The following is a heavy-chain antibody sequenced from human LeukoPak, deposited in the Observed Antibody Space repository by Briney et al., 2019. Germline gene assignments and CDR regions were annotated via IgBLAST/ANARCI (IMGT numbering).Heavy chain of an antibody. CDR1: GFTFSIYW. V-gene: IGHV3-7*01. CDR2: IKQDGSEK. D-gene: IGHD2-2*02. CDR3: ATGEYCSSTSCYKAPHYYGMDV. J-gene: IGHJ6*02. Sequence: GGSLRLSCAASGFTFSIYWMSWVRQAPGKGLEWVANIKQDGSEKYYVDSVKGRFTISRDNAKNSLYLQMNSLRAEDTAVYYCATGEYCSSTSCYKAPHYYGMDVWGQGTTVTVSS.